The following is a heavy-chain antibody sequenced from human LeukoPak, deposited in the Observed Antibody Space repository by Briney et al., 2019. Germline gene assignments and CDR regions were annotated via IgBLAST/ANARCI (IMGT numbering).Heavy chain of an antibody. D-gene: IGHD3-22*01. CDR3: ARQYYYDSGGFSTYFDY. CDR2: INHSGST. Sequence: SETLSLTCAVYGGSFSGYYWSWIRQPPGKGLEWIGEINHSGSTNYNPSLKSRVTISVDTSKNQFSLKLSSVTAADTAVYYCARQYYYDSGGFSTYFDYWGQGTLVTVSS. J-gene: IGHJ4*02. V-gene: IGHV4-34*01. CDR1: GGSFSGYY.